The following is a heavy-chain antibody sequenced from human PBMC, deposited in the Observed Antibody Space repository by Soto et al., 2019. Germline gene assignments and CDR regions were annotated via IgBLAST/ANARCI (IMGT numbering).Heavy chain of an antibody. CDR3: ARWAESSSMYGLNFDY. Sequence: EVQLEESGGGLVQPGGSLRLSCEDSGFTFSSYWMNWVRQAPGKGLEWVASIKYDGSETFYVDSVKGRCTIFRNDTTKSLHLQMNSLRAEDTAVYYCARWAESSSMYGLNFDYWGQGAGVTGSS. D-gene: IGHD2-2*01. J-gene: IGHJ4*02. CDR2: IKYDGSET. V-gene: IGHV3-7*05. CDR1: GFTFSSYW.